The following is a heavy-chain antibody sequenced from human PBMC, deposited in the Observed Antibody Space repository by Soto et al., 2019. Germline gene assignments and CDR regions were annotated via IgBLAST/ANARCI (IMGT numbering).Heavy chain of an antibody. Sequence: QLPLQESGSGLVKPSQTLSLTCAVSGGSISSGGYSWTWIRQPPGKGLEWIGYIYHSGSTYYNPSLKSRATISVDRSKNQFSLKLNSVTAADTAVYYCARVPDVWGQGTTVTVSS. CDR3: ARVPDV. CDR2: IYHSGST. CDR1: GGSISSGGYS. J-gene: IGHJ6*02. V-gene: IGHV4-30-2*01.